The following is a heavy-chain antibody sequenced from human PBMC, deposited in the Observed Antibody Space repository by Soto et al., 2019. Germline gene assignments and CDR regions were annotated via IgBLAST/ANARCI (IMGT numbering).Heavy chain of an antibody. V-gene: IGHV1-24*01. D-gene: IGHD3-22*01. CDR2: FDPEDGEA. CDR1: GYTLTELS. Sequence: ASVKVSCKVSGYTLTELSMHWVRQAPGKGLEWMGGFDPEDGEAIYAQKFQGRVTMTEDTSTDTAYMELSSLRSEDTAVYYCASYYYDSSGPFDYWGQGTLVTVSS. CDR3: ASYYYDSSGPFDY. J-gene: IGHJ4*02.